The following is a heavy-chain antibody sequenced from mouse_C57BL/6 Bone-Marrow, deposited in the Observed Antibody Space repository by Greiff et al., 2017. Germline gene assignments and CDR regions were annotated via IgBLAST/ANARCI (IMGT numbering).Heavy chain of an antibody. CDR1: GYTFTSYW. CDR2: IYPGNSDT. Sequence: VHVKQSGTVLARPGASVKMSCKTSGYTFTSYWMHWVKQRPGQGLEWIGAIYPGNSDTSYNQKFKGKAKLTAVTSASTAYMELSSLTNEDSAVYYCTRDVATVVPYYFDYWGQGTTLTVSS. J-gene: IGHJ2*01. D-gene: IGHD1-1*01. CDR3: TRDVATVVPYYFDY. V-gene: IGHV1-5*01.